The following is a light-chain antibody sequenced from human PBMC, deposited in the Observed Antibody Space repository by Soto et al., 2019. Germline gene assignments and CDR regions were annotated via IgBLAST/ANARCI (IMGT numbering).Light chain of an antibody. Sequence: QSALTQSRSVSGSPGQSVTISCTGTSSDVGGYNYVSWYQQHPSKAPKLMIYDVSKRPSGVPDRFSGSKSGNTASLTISGLQAEDEADYYCCSYAGSYPYVFGTGTKVNVL. V-gene: IGLV2-11*01. CDR2: DVS. CDR3: CSYAGSYPYV. J-gene: IGLJ1*01. CDR1: SSDVGGYNY.